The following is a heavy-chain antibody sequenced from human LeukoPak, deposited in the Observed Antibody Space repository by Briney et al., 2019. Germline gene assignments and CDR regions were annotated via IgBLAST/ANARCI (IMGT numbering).Heavy chain of an antibody. J-gene: IGHJ4*02. D-gene: IGHD3-10*01. V-gene: IGHV3-64*01. CDR3: ARDRGGHFDY. CDR2: ISSNGGST. CDR1: GFTFSSYA. Sequence: GGSLRLSCAASGFTFSSYAMHWVRQAPGKGLEYVSAISSNGGSTYYANSVKGRFTISRDNSKNTLYLQIGSLRAEDMAVYYCARDRGGHFDYWGQGTLVTVSS.